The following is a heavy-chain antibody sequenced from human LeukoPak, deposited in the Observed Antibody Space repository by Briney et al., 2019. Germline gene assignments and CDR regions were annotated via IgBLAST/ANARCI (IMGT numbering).Heavy chain of an antibody. CDR1: GFTFSSYG. V-gene: IGHV3-33*01. J-gene: IGHJ6*02. Sequence: GGSLRLSCAASGFTFSSYGMHWVRQGPGKGLEWVAVIWYDGTIKYYADSVKGRFTGSRDNSKHTLFLQMNSLRAEDTAVYYCARDLVVVQCSGGYCYDYFYYGMDVWGQGTTVTVSS. CDR2: IWYDGTIK. D-gene: IGHD2-21*02. CDR3: ARDLVVVQCSGGYCYDYFYYGMDV.